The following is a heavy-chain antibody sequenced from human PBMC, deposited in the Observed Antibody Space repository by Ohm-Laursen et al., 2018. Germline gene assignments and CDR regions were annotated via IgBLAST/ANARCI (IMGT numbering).Heavy chain of an antibody. CDR1: GFTFSSYA. V-gene: IGHV3-23*01. CDR2: ITDGGGSRT. D-gene: IGHD2-15*01. Sequence: SLRLSCSASGFTFSSYAMTWVRQAPGRGLVWVSAITDGGGSRTYYADSVKGRFTISRDNSKNTVHLQMNSLRAEDTAVYYCAKVYYCSGGSCYSWELTNGFDIWGQGTMVTVSS. J-gene: IGHJ3*02. CDR3: AKVYYCSGGSCYSWELTNGFDI.